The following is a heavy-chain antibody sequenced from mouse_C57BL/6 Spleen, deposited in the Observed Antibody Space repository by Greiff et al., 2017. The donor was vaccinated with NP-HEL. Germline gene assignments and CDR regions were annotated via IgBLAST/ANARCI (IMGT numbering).Heavy chain of an antibody. Sequence: DVMLVESGGGLVKPGGSLKLSCAASGFTFSDYGMHWVRQAPEKGLEWVAYISSGSSTIYYADTVKGRFTISRDNAKNTLFLQMTSLRSEDTAMYYCARRHYGSRDFDYWGQGTTLTVSS. CDR3: ARRHYGSRDFDY. D-gene: IGHD1-1*01. CDR1: GFTFSDYG. V-gene: IGHV5-17*01. J-gene: IGHJ2*01. CDR2: ISSGSSTI.